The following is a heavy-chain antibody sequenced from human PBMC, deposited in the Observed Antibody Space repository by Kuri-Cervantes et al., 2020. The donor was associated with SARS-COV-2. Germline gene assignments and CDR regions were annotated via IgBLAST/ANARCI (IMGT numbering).Heavy chain of an antibody. V-gene: IGHV4-34*01. CDR1: GGSFSGYY. Sequence: GSLRLSCAVYGGSFSGYYWSWIRQPPGKGLEWIGEINHSGSTNYNPSLKSRVTISVDTSKSQFSLKLSSVTAADTAVYYCARGRRGYSYLAADVWGKGTTVTVSS. CDR3: ARGRRGYSYLAADV. J-gene: IGHJ6*04. CDR2: INHSGST. D-gene: IGHD5-18*01.